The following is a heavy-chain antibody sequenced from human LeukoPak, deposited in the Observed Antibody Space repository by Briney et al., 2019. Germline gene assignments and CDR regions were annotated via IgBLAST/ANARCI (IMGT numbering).Heavy chain of an antibody. J-gene: IGHJ5*02. V-gene: IGHV1-18*01. D-gene: IGHD3-10*01. CDR1: GYTFTSYG. CDR2: ISAYNGNT. Sequence: ASVKVSCKASGYTFTSYGISWVRQAPGQGLEWMGWISAYNGNTNYAQKLQGRVTMTTDTSTSTAYMELRSLRSDDTAVYYCARDRLYGSGSYCWFDPWGQGTLVTVSS. CDR3: ARDRLYGSGSYCWFDP.